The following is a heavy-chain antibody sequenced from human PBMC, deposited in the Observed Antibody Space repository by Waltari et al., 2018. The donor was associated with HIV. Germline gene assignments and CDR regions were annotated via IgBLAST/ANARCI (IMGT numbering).Heavy chain of an antibody. D-gene: IGHD5-18*01. CDR1: GFTFSSYE. J-gene: IGHJ2*01. V-gene: IGHV3-48*03. CDR3: AKVREKQLWLRNWDFDL. Sequence: EVKLVESGGGLVQPGGSVRLSCAASGFTFSSYEMNWVRQATGKGLEWISYISNIGSSIYYADSVKGRFTISRDNGKKSLYLQMNILRAEDTAVYYCAKVREKQLWLRNWDFDLWGRGTLVTVSS. CDR2: ISNIGSSI.